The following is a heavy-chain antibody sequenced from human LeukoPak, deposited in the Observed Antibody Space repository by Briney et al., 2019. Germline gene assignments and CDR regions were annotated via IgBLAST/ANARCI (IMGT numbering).Heavy chain of an antibody. CDR1: GGSINSYY. CDR2: IYDSGST. D-gene: IGHD3-10*01. J-gene: IGHJ4*02. CDR3: ARTRYYYNSRSYGAPYYFDY. Sequence: SETLSLTCTVSGGSINSYYWSWIRQPPGKGLEWIGYIYDSGSTNYNPSLKSRVTISVDTSKNQFSLKLSSVTAADTAVYYCARTRYYYNSRSYGAPYYFDYWGQGTLVTVSS. V-gene: IGHV4-59*01.